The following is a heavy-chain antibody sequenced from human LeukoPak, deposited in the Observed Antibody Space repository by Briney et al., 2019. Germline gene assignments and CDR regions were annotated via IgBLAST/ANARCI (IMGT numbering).Heavy chain of an antibody. CDR2: ISYDGSKK. D-gene: IGHD3-10*01. Sequence: GRSLRLSCAVSGFTINNQAMHWVRQVPGKGLEWVAVISYDGSKKYYGDSVRGRFTISRDNSKNTLFLEMNSLRPDDTAMYYCAKDWGPSRWVGEFPFDYWGQGTLVTVSS. CDR3: AKDWGPSRWVGEFPFDY. J-gene: IGHJ4*02. CDR1: GFTINNQA. V-gene: IGHV3-30*18.